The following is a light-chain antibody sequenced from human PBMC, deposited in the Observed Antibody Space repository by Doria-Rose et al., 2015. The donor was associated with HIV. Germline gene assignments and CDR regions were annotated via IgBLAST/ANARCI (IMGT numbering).Light chain of an antibody. CDR1: QSLLYTSLHY. Sequence: TQPPESLGMSLGERATLNCKSNQSLLYTSLHYLAWYQQKPGQPPKLLIYWASTRQSGVPARFSGSGSGTDFTLTISSLEAEDVAVYYCQQYYDTPSFGPGTTVDIK. V-gene: IGKV4-1*01. CDR3: QQYYDTPS. CDR2: WAS. J-gene: IGKJ3*01.